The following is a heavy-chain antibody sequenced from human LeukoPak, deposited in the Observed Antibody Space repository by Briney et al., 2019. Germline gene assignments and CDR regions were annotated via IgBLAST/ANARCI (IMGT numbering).Heavy chain of an antibody. Sequence: GESLKISCQGSGYSFTNNWIGWVRQMPGKGLEWMGIIYPGDSDTRYSPSFQGQVTISADKSISTAYLQWSSLKASDTAMYYCARQYCRGGSCYDYWGQGTLVTVSS. V-gene: IGHV5-51*01. CDR1: GYSFTNNW. CDR2: IYPGDSDT. CDR3: ARQYCRGGSCYDY. J-gene: IGHJ4*02. D-gene: IGHD2-15*01.